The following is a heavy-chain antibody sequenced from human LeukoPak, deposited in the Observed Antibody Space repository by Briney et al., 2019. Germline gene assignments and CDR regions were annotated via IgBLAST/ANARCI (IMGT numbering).Heavy chain of an antibody. CDR1: GGSISSSSYY. CDR3: GRVVCGGGSCYVSPHYFDY. CDR2: IYYSGST. V-gene: IGHV4-39*01. J-gene: IGHJ4*02. D-gene: IGHD2-15*01. Sequence: SETLSLTCTVSGGSISSSSYYWGWIRQPPGKGLEWIGSIYYSGSTYYNPSLKSRVTISVDTSKNQFSLKLSSVTAADTAVYYCGRVVCGGGSCYVSPHYFDYWGQGTLVTVS.